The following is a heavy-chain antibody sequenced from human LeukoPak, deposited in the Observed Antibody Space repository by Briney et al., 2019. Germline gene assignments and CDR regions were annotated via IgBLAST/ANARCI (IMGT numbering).Heavy chain of an antibody. J-gene: IGHJ4*02. V-gene: IGHV3-30*02. D-gene: IGHD6-13*01. CDR3: AKDLPTPFNSRPDY. Sequence: GGSLRLSCAASGFTFSSYGMHWVRQAPGKGLEWVAFIRYDGSNKYYADSVKGRFTISRDNSKNTLYLQMNSLRAEDTAVYYCAKDLPTPFNSRPDYWGQGTLVTVSS. CDR2: IRYDGSNK. CDR1: GFTFSSYG.